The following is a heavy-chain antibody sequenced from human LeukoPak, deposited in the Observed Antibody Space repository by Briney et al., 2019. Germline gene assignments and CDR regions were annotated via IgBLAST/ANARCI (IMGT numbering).Heavy chain of an antibody. CDR1: GGSISSYY. Sequence: PSETLSLTCTASGGSISSYYWSWIRQPAGKGLEWIGRIYTSGSTKYNPSFKSRVTITADTSKNQFSLKLSSVTAADTSVHYCARENGDAFDIWGQGTMVTVSS. CDR2: IYTSGST. J-gene: IGHJ3*02. CDR3: ARENGDAFDI. V-gene: IGHV4-4*07.